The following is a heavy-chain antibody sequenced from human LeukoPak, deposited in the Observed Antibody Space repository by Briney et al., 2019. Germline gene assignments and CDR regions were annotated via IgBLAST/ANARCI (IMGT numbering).Heavy chain of an antibody. CDR3: ARGNYDYVWGGIDY. J-gene: IGHJ4*02. CDR2: IYYSGST. CDR1: GGSISSSRSY. Sequence: SETLSLTCSVSGGSISSSRSYWGWIRQTPGKGLEWIGSIYYSGSTYYNPSLKSRVTISVDTSKNQFSLKLSSVTAADTAVYYCARGNYDYVWGGIDYWGQGTLVTVSS. V-gene: IGHV4-39*01. D-gene: IGHD3-16*01.